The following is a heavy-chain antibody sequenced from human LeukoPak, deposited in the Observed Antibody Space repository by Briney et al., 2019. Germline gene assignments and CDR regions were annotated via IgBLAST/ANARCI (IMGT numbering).Heavy chain of an antibody. CDR2: IYSSGNT. Sequence: SETLSLTCTVSGGSTSSYYWSWIRQPAGKGLEWIGRIYSSGNTNYNPSLKSRVTLSVDTSKNQFSLKLSSVTAADTAVYYCARDGRQVPFDPWGQGTLVTVSS. J-gene: IGHJ5*02. CDR3: ARDGRQVPFDP. D-gene: IGHD2-2*01. CDR1: GGSTSSYY. V-gene: IGHV4-4*07.